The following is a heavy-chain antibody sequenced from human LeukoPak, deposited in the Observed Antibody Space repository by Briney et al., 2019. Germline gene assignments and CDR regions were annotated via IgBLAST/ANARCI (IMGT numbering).Heavy chain of an antibody. V-gene: IGHV3-33*08. CDR2: ISNDGSNT. J-gene: IGHJ4*02. CDR1: GFTFSSYG. Sequence: GTSLRLSCAASGFTFSSYGMHWVRQAPGKGLEWVTLISNDGSNTQYADSVKGRFTISRDNSKNSLYLQMNSLRAEDTAVYYCARGNQNFDYWGQGTLVTVSS. CDR3: ARGNQNFDY. D-gene: IGHD1-14*01.